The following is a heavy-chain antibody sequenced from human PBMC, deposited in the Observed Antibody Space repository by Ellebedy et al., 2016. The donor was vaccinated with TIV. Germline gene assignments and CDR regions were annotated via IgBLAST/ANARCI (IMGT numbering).Heavy chain of an antibody. CDR1: GFTFGSFG. CDR2: VSYDGNYK. Sequence: GESLKISXAASGFTFGSFGMNWVRQAPGKGLESVADVSYDGNYKYYAASVKGRFTISRDDSKSTLYLQMSRLRAEDTAVYYCARDQGFGGVIVIWSAFDIWGQGTMVTVSS. CDR3: ARDQGFGGVIVIWSAFDI. V-gene: IGHV3-33*01. D-gene: IGHD3-16*02. J-gene: IGHJ3*02.